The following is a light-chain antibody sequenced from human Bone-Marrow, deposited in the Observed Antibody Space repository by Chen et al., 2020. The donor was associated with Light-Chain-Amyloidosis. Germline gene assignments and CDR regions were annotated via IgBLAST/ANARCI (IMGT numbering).Light chain of an antibody. J-gene: IGLJ2*01. CDR1: KLGDKY. CDR3: QASDSGIAVV. V-gene: IGLV3-1*01. CDR2: QDT. Sequence: SYELTQPPSVTVSPGQTASITCSGDKLGDKYACWYQQKPGQSPVLVIYQDTKRPSGIPERFSGSNSGRTATLTISGTQAMDEADYYCQASDSGIAVVFGGGTRLTVL.